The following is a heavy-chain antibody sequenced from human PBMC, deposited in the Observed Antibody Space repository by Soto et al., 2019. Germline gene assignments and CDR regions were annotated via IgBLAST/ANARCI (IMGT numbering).Heavy chain of an antibody. D-gene: IGHD1-26*01. CDR2: INYSERT. Sequence: SETLSLTCAVYGGSFSGYYWSWIRQPPGMGLEWLGEINYSERTNYNPSLKSRVTISADTSKNQFSLNLSSVTAADTAVYYCARGSRGSFSPFDYWGQGAQVTVSS. J-gene: IGHJ4*02. V-gene: IGHV4-34*01. CDR1: GGSFSGYY. CDR3: ARGSRGSFSPFDY.